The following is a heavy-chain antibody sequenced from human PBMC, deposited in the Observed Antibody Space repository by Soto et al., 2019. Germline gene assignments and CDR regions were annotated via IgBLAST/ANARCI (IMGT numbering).Heavy chain of an antibody. V-gene: IGHV1-69*12. CDR3: AREDKPGGYTPPGTSGFDS. D-gene: IGHD2-8*02. CDR2: IIPIYGTA. CDR1: GGTFSTYA. J-gene: IGHJ4*02. Sequence: QVHLVRAGAEVKKPGSSVKVSCKASGGTFSTYAISWVRQAPGQGLEWMGGIIPIYGTANYAQKFQGRLTMTADESTSIVYMELSSLRSDDTAVYYCAREDKPGGYTPPGTSGFDSWGQGTLVTVSS.